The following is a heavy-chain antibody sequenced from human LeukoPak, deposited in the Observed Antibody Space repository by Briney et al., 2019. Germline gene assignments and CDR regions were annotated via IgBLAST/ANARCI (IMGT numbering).Heavy chain of an antibody. CDR1: GFTFSSYA. J-gene: IGHJ4*02. D-gene: IGHD1-26*01. Sequence: GGSLRLSCAASGFTFSSYAMSWVRQAPGKGLEWVSAISGSGGSTYYADSVKGRFTISRDNSENTLYLQMNSLRAEDTAVYYCAGGIVGATIDYWGQGTLVTVSS. V-gene: IGHV3-23*01. CDR3: AGGIVGATIDY. CDR2: ISGSGGST.